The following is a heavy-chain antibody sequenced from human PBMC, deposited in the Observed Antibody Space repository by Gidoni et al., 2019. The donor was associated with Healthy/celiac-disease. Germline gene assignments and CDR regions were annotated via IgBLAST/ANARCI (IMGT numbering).Heavy chain of an antibody. Sequence: QVQLQESGPGLVKPSDTLSLTCTVPGGSISSYYWSWIRQPPGKGLEWIGYIYYSGSTNYNPSLKSRVTISVDTSKNQFSLKLSSVTAADTAVYYCARGPDYGDYGGVDYWGQGTLVTVSS. V-gene: IGHV4-59*01. J-gene: IGHJ4*02. CDR2: IYYSGST. CDR1: GGSISSYY. CDR3: ARGPDYGDYGGVDY. D-gene: IGHD4-17*01.